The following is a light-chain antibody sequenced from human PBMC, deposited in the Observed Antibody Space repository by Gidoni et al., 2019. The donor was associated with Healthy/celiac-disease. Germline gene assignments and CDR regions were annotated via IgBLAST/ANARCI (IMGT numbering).Light chain of an antibody. CDR1: RSDVGGYNY. Sequence: QSALTQPASVPGSPGQSITISCTGTRSDVGGYNYVSWYQQHPGKAPKLVIYDVTNRPSGVSNRFSGSKSGNTASLTISGLQAEDEADYYCSSYTSSSTLVFGGGTKLTVL. V-gene: IGLV2-14*03. CDR3: SSYTSSSTLV. CDR2: DVT. J-gene: IGLJ2*01.